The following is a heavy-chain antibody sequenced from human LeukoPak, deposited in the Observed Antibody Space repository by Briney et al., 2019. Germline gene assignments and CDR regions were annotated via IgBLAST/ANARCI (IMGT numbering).Heavy chain of an antibody. Sequence: SNTLSLTCTVPGGGIRNYYWRWVRQPPKKGLEWIGYIYYSGSTNYNSSLKSRVTISVDTSKNQFSLKLTSVTAADTAVYYCARHSHPDSSSWYWDYWGQGTLVTVSS. CDR3: ARHSHPDSSSWYWDY. D-gene: IGHD6-13*01. CDR1: GGGIRNYY. J-gene: IGHJ4*02. CDR2: IYYSGST. V-gene: IGHV4-59*08.